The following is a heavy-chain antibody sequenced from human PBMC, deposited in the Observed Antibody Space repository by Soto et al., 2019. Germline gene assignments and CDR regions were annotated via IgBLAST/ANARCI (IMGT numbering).Heavy chain of an antibody. CDR1: GFTFSSYG. CDR3: ARDPGYCSSTSCPNIMDV. V-gene: IGHV3-33*01. Sequence: GGSLRLSCAASGFTFSSYGMHWVRQAPGKGLEWVAVIWYDGSNKYYADSVKGRFTISRDNSKNTLYLQMNSLRAEDTAVYYCARDPGYCSSTSCPNIMDVWGKGTTVTVSS. CDR2: IWYDGSNK. D-gene: IGHD2-2*01. J-gene: IGHJ6*03.